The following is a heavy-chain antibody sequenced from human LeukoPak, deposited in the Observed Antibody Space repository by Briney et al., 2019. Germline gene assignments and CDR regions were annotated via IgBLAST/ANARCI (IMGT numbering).Heavy chain of an antibody. J-gene: IGHJ1*01. Sequence: PSETLSLTCTVSGGSISSSSYYWGWIRQPPGKGLEWIGSIYYSGSTYYNPSLKSRVTISVDTSKNQFSLKLSSVTAADTAVYYCARQLAYCGGDCSSYFQHWGQGTLVTVSS. CDR2: IYYSGST. D-gene: IGHD2-21*02. V-gene: IGHV4-39*01. CDR3: ARQLAYCGGDCSSYFQH. CDR1: GGSISSSSYY.